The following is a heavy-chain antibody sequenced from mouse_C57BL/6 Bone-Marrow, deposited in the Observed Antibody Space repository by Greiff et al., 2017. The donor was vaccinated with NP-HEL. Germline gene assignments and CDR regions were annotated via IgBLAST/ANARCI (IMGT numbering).Heavy chain of an antibody. CDR1: GFTFSDYG. Sequence: EVHLVESGGGLVKPGGSLKLSCAASGFTFSDYGMHWVRQAPEKGLEWVAYISRGSSTIYYADTVKGRFTISRDNAKNTLFLQMTSLRSEDTAMYYCARLGWLPHYYAMDYWGQGTSVTVSS. CDR3: ARLGWLPHYYAMDY. D-gene: IGHD2-3*01. J-gene: IGHJ4*01. V-gene: IGHV5-17*01. CDR2: ISRGSSTI.